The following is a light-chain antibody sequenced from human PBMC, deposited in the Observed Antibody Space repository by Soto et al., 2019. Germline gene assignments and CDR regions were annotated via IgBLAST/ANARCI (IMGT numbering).Light chain of an antibody. V-gene: IGKV3-20*01. CDR2: GTS. Sequence: EIVLTQSPGTLSVSPGERATLSCRASQTISSNYLAWYQQKPGQAPSLLIYGTSSRATGIPDRFSGSGSGTHFTLTISRLEPEDSAIYYCQQYVSWTFGQGTKVDIK. CDR1: QTISSNY. CDR3: QQYVSWT. J-gene: IGKJ1*01.